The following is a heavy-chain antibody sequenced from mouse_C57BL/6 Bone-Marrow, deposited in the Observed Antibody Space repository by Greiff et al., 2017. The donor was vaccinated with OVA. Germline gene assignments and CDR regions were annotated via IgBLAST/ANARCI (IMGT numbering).Heavy chain of an antibody. CDR3: ARSLLITTVEAWFAY. D-gene: IGHD1-1*01. J-gene: IGHJ3*01. V-gene: IGHV1-64*01. Sequence: QVHVKQPGAELVKPGASVKLSCKASGYTFTSYWMHWVKQRPGQGLEWIGMIHPNSGSTNYNEKFKSKATLTVDKSSSTAYMQLSSLTSEDSAVYYCARSLLITTVEAWFAYWGQGTLVTVSA. CDR2: IHPNSGST. CDR1: GYTFTSYW.